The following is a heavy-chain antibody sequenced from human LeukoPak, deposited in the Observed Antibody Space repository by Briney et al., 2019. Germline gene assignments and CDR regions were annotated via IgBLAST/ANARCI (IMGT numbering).Heavy chain of an antibody. CDR2: ISPNTGET. CDR3: ARGSFLGTSSWFVP. D-gene: IGHD2-8*01. CDR1: GYAFSGFF. V-gene: IGHV1-2*02. Sequence: ASVKVSCQGSGYAFSGFFIHWVRQAPGQGLEWMGWISPNTGETNIAQRFKGRVTMSRDTSLNTVYMELSSLRLDDTAVYFCARGSFLGTSSWFVPWGQRTLVIVSS. J-gene: IGHJ5*02.